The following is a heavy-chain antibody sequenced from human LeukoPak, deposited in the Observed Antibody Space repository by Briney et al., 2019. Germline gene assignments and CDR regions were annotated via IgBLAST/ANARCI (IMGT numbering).Heavy chain of an antibody. CDR3: ARSEMATINWFDP. CDR2: INYSGVIT. Sequence: GASVKVSCKASGFTFTDYFMHWVRQAPGQGLEWMGIINYSGVITSYAPEFQGRVTMTSDTSTSTVYMELSSLRSEDTGVYYCARSEMATINWFDPWGQGTLVTVSS. D-gene: IGHD5-24*01. V-gene: IGHV1-46*01. J-gene: IGHJ5*02. CDR1: GFTFTDYF.